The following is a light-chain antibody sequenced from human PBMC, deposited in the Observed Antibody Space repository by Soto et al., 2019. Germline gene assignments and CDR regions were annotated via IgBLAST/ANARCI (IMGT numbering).Light chain of an antibody. Sequence: DIQMTQSPSTLSGSVGDRVTITCRASQTISSWLAWYQQKPGKAPKLLIYKASTLKSGVPSRFSGSGSGTEFTCTISILQPDDFATDYLQHYNSYSESVGRGTKVDSK. V-gene: IGKV1-5*03. J-gene: IGKJ1*01. CDR3: QHYNSYSES. CDR1: QTISSW. CDR2: KAS.